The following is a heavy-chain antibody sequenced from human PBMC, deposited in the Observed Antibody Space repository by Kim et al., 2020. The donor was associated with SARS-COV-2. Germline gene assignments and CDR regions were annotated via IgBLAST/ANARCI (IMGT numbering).Heavy chain of an antibody. CDR2: ISGSGGST. V-gene: IGHV3-23*01. CDR1: GFTFSSYA. CDR3: AKGSPPFGYYYDSSAFAGAFDI. Sequence: GGSLRLSCAASGFTFSSYAMSWVRQAPGKGLEWVSAISGSGGSTYYADSVKGRFTISRDNSKNTLYLQMNSLRAEDTAVYYCAKGSPPFGYYYDSSAFAGAFDIWGQGTMVTVSS. J-gene: IGHJ3*02. D-gene: IGHD3-22*01.